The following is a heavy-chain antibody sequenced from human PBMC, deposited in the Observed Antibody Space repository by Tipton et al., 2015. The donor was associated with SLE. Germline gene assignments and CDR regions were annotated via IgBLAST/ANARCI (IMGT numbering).Heavy chain of an antibody. CDR2: IYFSGST. CDR1: GDSISSGGYY. D-gene: IGHD3-22*01. CDR3: ARGGKYYDTGRFFDY. Sequence: GLVKPSETLSLTCTVSGDSISSGGYYWSWIRQHPGKGLEWIGYIYFSGSTYYNPSLKSRVIISIDTSKNQFSLKLSSVTAADTAVYYCARGGKYYDTGRFFDYWGQGTLVTVSS. J-gene: IGHJ4*02. V-gene: IGHV4-31*03.